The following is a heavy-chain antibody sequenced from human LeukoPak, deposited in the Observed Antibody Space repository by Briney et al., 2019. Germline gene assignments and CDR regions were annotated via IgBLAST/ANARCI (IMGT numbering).Heavy chain of an antibody. CDR3: ARPRIESGGYYYGH. V-gene: IGHV1-2*02. CDR1: GYTFTGYY. Sequence: ASVKVSCKASGYTFTGYYIHWVRQAPGQGLEWVGWVNPTNGATNYAQKFQGRVTMTTDTSTNTAYMELSWLTSDDTAVYYCARPRIESGGYYYGHWGQGTLVTVSS. D-gene: IGHD3-22*01. J-gene: IGHJ4*02. CDR2: VNPTNGAT.